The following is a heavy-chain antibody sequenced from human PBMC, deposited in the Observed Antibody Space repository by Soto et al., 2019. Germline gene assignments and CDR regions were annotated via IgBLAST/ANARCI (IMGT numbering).Heavy chain of an antibody. CDR2: IKQDGSEK. CDR3: ARVYPGSGWPYHYYGMDV. Sequence: GGSLRLSCVASGCTFSTYWMSWVRPAPGKGLEWVANIKQDGSEKYYVDSVKDRFTISRDNAKNSLYLQMNSLRAEDSAVYYCARVYPGSGWPYHYYGMDVWGQGTTVTVSS. CDR1: GCTFSTYW. D-gene: IGHD6-19*01. V-gene: IGHV3-7*01. J-gene: IGHJ6*02.